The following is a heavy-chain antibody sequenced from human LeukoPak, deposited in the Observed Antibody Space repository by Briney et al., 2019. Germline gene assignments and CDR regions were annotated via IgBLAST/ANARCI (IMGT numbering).Heavy chain of an antibody. D-gene: IGHD1-26*01. Sequence: SETLSLTCTVSGASVSGSPYYWSWIRQPPGKGLEWIGEINHSGSTNYNPSLKSRVTISVDTSKNQFSLKLSSVTAADTAVYYCARHSSGNFDYWGQGTLVTVSS. CDR3: ARHSSGNFDY. CDR2: INHSGST. J-gene: IGHJ4*02. V-gene: IGHV4-34*01. CDR1: GASVSGSPYY.